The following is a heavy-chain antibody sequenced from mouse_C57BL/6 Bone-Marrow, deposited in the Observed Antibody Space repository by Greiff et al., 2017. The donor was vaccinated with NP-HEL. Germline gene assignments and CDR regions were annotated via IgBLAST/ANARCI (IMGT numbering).Heavy chain of an antibody. CDR2: INPSSGYT. CDR3: ASPIYYYGSTFAY. V-gene: IGHV1-7*01. J-gene: IGHJ3*01. CDR1: GYTFTSYW. Sequence: QVQLKQSGAELAKPGASVKLSCKASGYTFTSYWMHWVKQRPGQGLEWIGYINPSSGYTKYNQKFKDKATLTADKSSSTAYMQLSSLTYEDSAVYYCASPIYYYGSTFAYWGQGTLVTVSA. D-gene: IGHD1-1*01.